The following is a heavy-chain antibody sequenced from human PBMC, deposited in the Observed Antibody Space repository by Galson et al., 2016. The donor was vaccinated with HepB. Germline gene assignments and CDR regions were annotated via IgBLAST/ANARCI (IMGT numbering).Heavy chain of an antibody. J-gene: IGHJ3*02. V-gene: IGHV4-34*01. CDR2: INHRGST. D-gene: IGHD3-16*01. CDR1: GGSLSENY. CDR3: ARVILGRYGPQGTFDI. Sequence: ETLSLTCGVYGGSLSENYWTWIRQAPGKGLEWIAEINHRGSTNYNPSLRSRVTISVDTSKNQFSLSLTSATAADTAVYFCARVILGRYGPQGTFDIWGQGTLVTVSS.